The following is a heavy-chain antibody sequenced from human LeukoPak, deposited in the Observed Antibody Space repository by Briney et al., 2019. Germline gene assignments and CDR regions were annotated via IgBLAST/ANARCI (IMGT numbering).Heavy chain of an antibody. CDR3: AQRKSSSWYN. Sequence: GPRLVNATQTLSLSCTFSGFSLSTSQVSVGWIRQPPRKAVGWHTNIYWEDDKCSSPTLRSRLTNTKDTSKNQLVHTMTNMSPVDKATYYCAQRKSSSWYNWGQGTLVTVSS. V-gene: IGHV2-5*02. D-gene: IGHD6-13*01. CDR1: GFSLSTSQVS. CDR2: IYWEDDK. J-gene: IGHJ4*02.